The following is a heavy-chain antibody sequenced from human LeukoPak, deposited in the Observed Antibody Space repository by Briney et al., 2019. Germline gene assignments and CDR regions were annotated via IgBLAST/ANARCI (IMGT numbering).Heavy chain of an antibody. V-gene: IGHV3-30-3*01. CDR3: ARDSQIFGAGFDY. CDR2: ISYDGSNK. CDR1: GFTFSSYA. D-gene: IGHD3-3*01. Sequence: PGGSLRLSCAASGFTFSSYAMHWVRQAPGKGLEWVAVISYDGSNKYYADSVKGRFTISRDNSKNTLYLQMNSLRAEDTAVYYCARDSQIFGAGFDYWGQGTLVTVSS. J-gene: IGHJ4*02.